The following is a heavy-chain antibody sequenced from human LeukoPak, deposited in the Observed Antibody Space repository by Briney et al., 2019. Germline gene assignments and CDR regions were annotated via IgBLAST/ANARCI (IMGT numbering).Heavy chain of an antibody. V-gene: IGHV3-11*01. Sequence: GSLRLSCAASGFTFSDYYMSWIRQAPGKGLEWVSYISSSGSTIYYADSVKGRFTISRDNAKNSLYLQMNSLRAEDTAVYYCAKDGSSWYIDYFDYWGQGTLVTVSS. D-gene: IGHD6-13*01. CDR1: GFTFSDYY. CDR2: ISSSGSTI. CDR3: AKDGSSWYIDYFDY. J-gene: IGHJ4*02.